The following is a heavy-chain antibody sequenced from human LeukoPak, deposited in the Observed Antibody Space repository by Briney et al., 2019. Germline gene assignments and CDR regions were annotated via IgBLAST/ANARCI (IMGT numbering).Heavy chain of an antibody. J-gene: IGHJ4*02. D-gene: IGHD3-3*01. CDR2: ISAYNGNT. CDR3: ARNIFTIFGLGENYFDY. V-gene: IGHV1-18*01. Sequence: GASVKVSCKASGYTFTSYGIRWVRQAPGQGLEWMGWISAYNGNTNYAQKLQGRVTMTTDTSTSTAYMELRSLRSDDTAVYYCARNIFTIFGLGENYFDYWGQGTLVTVSS. CDR1: GYTFTSYG.